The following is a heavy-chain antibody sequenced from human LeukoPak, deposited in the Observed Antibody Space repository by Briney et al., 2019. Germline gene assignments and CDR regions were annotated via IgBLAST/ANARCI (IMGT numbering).Heavy chain of an antibody. V-gene: IGHV1-2*02. Sequence: ASVKVSCKASGYTFTGYYMHWVRQAPGQGLEWMGWINPNSGGTNYAQKFQGRVTMTRDTSISTAYMELSRLRSDDTAVYYCARGGGIYCSSTSCYKADYWGQGTLVTVSS. CDR3: ARGGGIYCSSTSCYKADY. CDR1: GYTFTGYY. D-gene: IGHD2-2*02. J-gene: IGHJ4*02. CDR2: INPNSGGT.